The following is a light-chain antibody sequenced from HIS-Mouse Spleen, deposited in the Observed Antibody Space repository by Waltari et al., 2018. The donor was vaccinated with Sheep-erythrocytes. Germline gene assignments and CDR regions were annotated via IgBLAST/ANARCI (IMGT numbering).Light chain of an antibody. V-gene: IGKV1-5*03. J-gene: IGKJ4*01. CDR3: QQYNSYPLT. CDR2: KAS. CDR1: QSISSW. Sequence: DIQMTQSPSTLSASVGDRVTITCRASQSISSWLAWYQQKPGKAPKLRIYKASSLESGVPARFSGSGSGTEFTLTISSLQPDDFATYYCQQYNSYPLTFGGGTKVEIK.